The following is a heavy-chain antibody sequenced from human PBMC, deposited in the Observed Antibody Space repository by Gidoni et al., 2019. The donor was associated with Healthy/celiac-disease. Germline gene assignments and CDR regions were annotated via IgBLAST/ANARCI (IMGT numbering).Heavy chain of an antibody. CDR1: GYTLTELS. CDR3: ATGYNWNDGTDY. Sequence: QVQLVQSGAEVMKPGASVKVSCKVSGYTLTELSIHWVRQAPGKGLEWMGGFDPEHGETLYAQKFRDRLSMTEETSTDTAYMELSSLRSQDTAVYYCATGYNWNDGTDYWGQGTLVTVSS. V-gene: IGHV1-24*01. J-gene: IGHJ4*02. D-gene: IGHD1-20*01. CDR2: FDPEHGET.